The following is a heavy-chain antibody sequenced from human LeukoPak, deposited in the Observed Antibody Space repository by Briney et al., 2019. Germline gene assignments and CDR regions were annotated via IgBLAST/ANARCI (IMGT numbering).Heavy chain of an antibody. Sequence: GGSLRLXCAASGFTVSSNYMSWVRQAPGKGLEWVSVIYSGGSTYYADSVKGRFTISRDNSKNTLYLQMNSLRAEDTAVYYCASIYGSGSSFDYWGQGTLVTVSS. CDR3: ASIYGSGSSFDY. J-gene: IGHJ4*02. V-gene: IGHV3-66*02. CDR2: IYSGGST. D-gene: IGHD3-10*01. CDR1: GFTVSSNY.